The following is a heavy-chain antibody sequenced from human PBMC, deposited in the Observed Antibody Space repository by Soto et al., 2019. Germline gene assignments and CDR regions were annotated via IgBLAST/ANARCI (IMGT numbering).Heavy chain of an antibody. CDR3: ARVYTPGRGLGYCSGTTCYGNDAFDI. J-gene: IGHJ3*02. CDR2: IYYTGST. CDR1: GGSISSHY. Sequence: SETLSLTCNVSGGSISSHYWSWIRQPPGKGLEWIGYIYYTGSTNYNPSLKSRVTMSVDTSKNRFSLKVTAVTAADTAVYYWARVYTPGRGLGYCSGTTCYGNDAFDIWGQGTMVTVSS. V-gene: IGHV4-59*11. D-gene: IGHD2-2*01.